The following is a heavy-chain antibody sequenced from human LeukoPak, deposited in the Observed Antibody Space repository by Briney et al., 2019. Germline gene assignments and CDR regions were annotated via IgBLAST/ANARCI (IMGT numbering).Heavy chain of an antibody. Sequence: SETLSLTCAVYGGSFSSYYWSWIRQPPGKGLEWIGEINHSGSTNYNPSLKSRVTISVDTSKNQFSLKLSSVTAADTAVYYCARQKWLVTYDYWGQGTLVTASS. J-gene: IGHJ4*02. CDR3: ARQKWLVTYDY. V-gene: IGHV4-34*01. CDR2: INHSGST. CDR1: GGSFSSYY. D-gene: IGHD6-19*01.